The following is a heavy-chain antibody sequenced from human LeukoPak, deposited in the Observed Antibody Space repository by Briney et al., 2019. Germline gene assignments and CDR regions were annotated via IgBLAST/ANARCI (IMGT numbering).Heavy chain of an antibody. Sequence: GGSLRLSCAASGFTSSSYSMDWVRQAPGKGLEWVSYISTGSGTIYYADSVKGRFTISRDNAKNSLYLQMNSLRAEDTAVYYCARDGDYVISYYYMDVWGKGTTVTVSS. D-gene: IGHD4-17*01. CDR3: ARDGDYVISYYYMDV. CDR1: GFTSSSYS. J-gene: IGHJ6*03. CDR2: ISTGSGTI. V-gene: IGHV3-48*01.